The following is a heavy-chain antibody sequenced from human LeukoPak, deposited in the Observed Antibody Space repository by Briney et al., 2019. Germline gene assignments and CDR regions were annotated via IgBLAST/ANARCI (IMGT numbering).Heavy chain of an antibody. CDR1: GFIFDDYA. V-gene: IGHV3-9*01. D-gene: IGHD6-19*01. CDR2: ISWNSGSI. Sequence: PGGSLRLSCAASGFIFDDYAIHWVRQAPGKGLEWVSGISWNSGSIGYADSVKGRFTISRDNAKNSLYLQMNSLRTEDTALYYCAKEHSSGWYPGNYFDYWGQGTLVTVSS. CDR3: AKEHSSGWYPGNYFDY. J-gene: IGHJ4*02.